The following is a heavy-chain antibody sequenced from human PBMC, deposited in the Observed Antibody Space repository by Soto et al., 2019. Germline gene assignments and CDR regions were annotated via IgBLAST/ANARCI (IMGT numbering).Heavy chain of an antibody. J-gene: IGHJ6*02. CDR3: ARLEPDDFLGGYFNKRYYYYYGIDG. V-gene: IGHV5-10-1*01. CDR2: IDPSDSYT. CDR1: GYSFTSYW. D-gene: IGHD3-3*01. Sequence: GESLKISCKGSGYSFTSYWISWVRQMPGKGLEWMGRIDPSDSYTNYSPSFQGHVTISADKSISTAYLQWSSLTASDTAMYYCARLEPDDFLGGYFNKRYYYYYGIDGWGQGTTVTVYS.